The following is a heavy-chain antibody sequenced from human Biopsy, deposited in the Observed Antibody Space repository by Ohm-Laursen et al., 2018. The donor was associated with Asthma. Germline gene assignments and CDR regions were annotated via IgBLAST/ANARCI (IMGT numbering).Heavy chain of an antibody. CDR2: HDHEEGGT. Sequence: GSSVKVPCKISGYSLTDLSMHWVRQAPGQGLEWMGGHDHEEGGTVNARRFQGRVTMTEDTSTDTAYMELSGLSSDDTAVYYCASDFPKDYVRYNFQFWGQGTLVTVSS. D-gene: IGHD4-17*01. V-gene: IGHV1-24*01. J-gene: IGHJ4*02. CDR3: ASDFPKDYVRYNFQF. CDR1: GYSLTDLS.